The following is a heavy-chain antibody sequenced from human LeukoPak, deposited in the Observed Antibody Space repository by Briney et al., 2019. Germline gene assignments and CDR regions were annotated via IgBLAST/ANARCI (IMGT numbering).Heavy chain of an antibody. Sequence: SETLSLTCAVYGGSFSGYYWSWIRQPPGKGLEWIGEINHSGSTNYNPSLKSRVTISVDTSKNQFSLKLSSVTAADTAVYYCARGALYYADRDFDYWGQGTLVTVSS. D-gene: IGHD3-10*01. V-gene: IGHV4-34*01. CDR3: ARGALYYADRDFDY. J-gene: IGHJ4*02. CDR2: INHSGST. CDR1: GGSFSGYY.